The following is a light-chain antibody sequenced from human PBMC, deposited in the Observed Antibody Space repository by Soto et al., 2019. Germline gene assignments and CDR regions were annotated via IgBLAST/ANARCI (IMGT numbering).Light chain of an antibody. CDR1: QSVSSSY. Sequence: PGERVTLSCRASQSVSSSYLTWYQQKPGQAPRLPIYGASTRATSIPARFSGSGSGTDFTLTISSLQPEDFAVYYCQQDYNLLWTFGQGTKV. J-gene: IGKJ1*01. CDR3: QQDYNLLWT. CDR2: GAS. V-gene: IGKV3D-7*01.